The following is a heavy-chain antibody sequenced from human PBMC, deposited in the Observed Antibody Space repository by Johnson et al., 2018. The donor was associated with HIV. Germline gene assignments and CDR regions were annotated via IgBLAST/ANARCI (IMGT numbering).Heavy chain of an antibody. Sequence: VQLVESGGGVVQPGRSLRLSCAASGFTFSSYAMHWVRQAPGKGLEWVAVIWYDGSDKYHADSVKGRFTISRDNSKNTLYLQMNSLRAEDTAVYYCARGRKTVTTVRPSAFDIWGQGTMVTVSS. J-gene: IGHJ3*02. CDR2: IWYDGSDK. D-gene: IGHD4-17*01. CDR1: GFTFSSYA. V-gene: IGHV3-30*04. CDR3: ARGRKTVTTVRPSAFDI.